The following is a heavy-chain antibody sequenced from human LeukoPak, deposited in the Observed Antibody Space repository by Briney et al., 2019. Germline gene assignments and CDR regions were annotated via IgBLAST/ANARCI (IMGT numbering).Heavy chain of an antibody. J-gene: IGHJ5*02. CDR2: IYYSGST. CDR1: GGSISSYY. Sequence: SETLSLTCTVSGGSISSYYWGWIRQPPGKGLEWIGSIYYSGSTYYNPSLKSRVTISVDTSKNQFSLKLSSVTAADTAVYYCARDYAGFPLGYCTNGVCYIWFDPWGQGTLVTVSS. CDR3: ARDYAGFPLGYCTNGVCYIWFDP. D-gene: IGHD2-8*01. V-gene: IGHV4-39*07.